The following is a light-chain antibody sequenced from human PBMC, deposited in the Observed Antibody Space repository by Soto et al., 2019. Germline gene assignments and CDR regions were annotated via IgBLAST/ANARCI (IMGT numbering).Light chain of an antibody. CDR1: QSVSSSY. CDR2: GVS. CDR3: QHYGDSSWT. Sequence: EFVLTQSPGTLSLSPGERATLSCRASQSVSSSYLAWYQQKPGQAPRLLIYGVSSRATGIPDRFSGSGSGTDFTLTISRLEPEDFAVDFCQHYGDSSWTFGQGTKVDSK. J-gene: IGKJ1*01. V-gene: IGKV3-20*01.